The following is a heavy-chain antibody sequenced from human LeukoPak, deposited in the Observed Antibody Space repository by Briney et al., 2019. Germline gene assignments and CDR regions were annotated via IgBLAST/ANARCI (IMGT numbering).Heavy chain of an antibody. V-gene: IGHV3-30-3*01. Sequence: GGSLRLSCAASGFTFSSYAMHWVRQAPGKGLEWVAVISYDGSNKYYADSAKGRFTISRDNSKNTLYLQMNSRRAEDTAVYYCARARSAAFDYWGQGTLVTVSS. D-gene: IGHD6-13*01. CDR3: ARARSAAFDY. CDR1: GFTFSSYA. CDR2: ISYDGSNK. J-gene: IGHJ4*02.